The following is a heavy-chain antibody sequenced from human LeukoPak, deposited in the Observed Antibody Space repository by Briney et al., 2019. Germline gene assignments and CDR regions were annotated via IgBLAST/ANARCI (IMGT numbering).Heavy chain of an antibody. CDR3: ARYSSSSGGPSYFLDY. D-gene: IGHD6-6*01. CDR1: GFTLRNYW. CDR2: ISGDGSGT. Sequence: GGSLRLSCAASGFTLRNYWMHWVRQVPGRGLVWVSRISGDGSGTNYADSVKGRFTISRDNAKNTVYLQIKNLRAEDTAVYFCARYSSSSGGPSYFLDYWGQGTLVTVSS. J-gene: IGHJ4*02. V-gene: IGHV3-74*01.